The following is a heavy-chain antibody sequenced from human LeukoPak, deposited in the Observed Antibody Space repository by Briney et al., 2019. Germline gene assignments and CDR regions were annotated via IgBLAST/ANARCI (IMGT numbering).Heavy chain of an antibody. CDR3: AIQGRPGNWFDP. D-gene: IGHD4-11*01. V-gene: IGHV1-69*01. J-gene: IGHJ5*02. CDR1: GGTFSSYA. Sequence: SVKVSCKASGGTFSSYAISWVRQAPGQGLEWMGGIIPIFGTANYAQKFQGRVTITADESTSTAYMELSSLRSEDTAVYYCAIQGRPGNWFDPWGQGTLVTVSS. CDR2: IIPIFGTA.